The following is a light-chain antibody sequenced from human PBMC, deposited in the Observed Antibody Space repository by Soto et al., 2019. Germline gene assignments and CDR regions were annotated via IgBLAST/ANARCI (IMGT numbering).Light chain of an antibody. CDR3: QSYDSSLSAWV. Sequence: QSVLTQPPSVSRAPGQRVTISYTGSISNIGAGYDVHWYQQLPGTAPKLLIYGDSNRPSGVPDRFSGSKSVTSASLAITGLQAEDEADYYCQSYDSSLSAWVFGGGTKVTVL. CDR1: ISNIGAGYD. J-gene: IGLJ3*02. CDR2: GDS. V-gene: IGLV1-40*01.